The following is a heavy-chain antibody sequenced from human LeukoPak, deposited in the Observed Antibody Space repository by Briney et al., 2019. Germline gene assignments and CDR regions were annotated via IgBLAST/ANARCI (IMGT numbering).Heavy chain of an antibody. J-gene: IGHJ4*02. D-gene: IGHD2-21*02. Sequence: ASVKVSCKASGYTFTSYDINWVRQATGQGLEWMGWMNPNSGNTGYAQKFQGRVTITRNTSISTAYMELSSLRSEDTAVYYCARGPAYCGGDCYSPFDYWGQGTLVTVSS. CDR1: GYTFTSYD. CDR3: ARGPAYCGGDCYSPFDY. V-gene: IGHV1-8*03. CDR2: MNPNSGNT.